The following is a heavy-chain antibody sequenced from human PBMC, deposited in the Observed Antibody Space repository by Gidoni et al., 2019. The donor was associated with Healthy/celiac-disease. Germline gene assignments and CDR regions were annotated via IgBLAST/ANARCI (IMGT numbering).Heavy chain of an antibody. D-gene: IGHD2-2*03. Sequence: QVQLQQWGAGLLKPSETLSLTCAGYGGSFSGYYWSWIRQPPGKGLEWIGEINHSVSTNYSPSLKSLVTISVDTSKHQFSRKLSSGTAADTGVYYCARARRGYCSGTICYGAGFRYFELCGRGTLFTVSS. CDR1: GGSFSGYY. CDR2: INHSVST. J-gene: IGHJ2*01. CDR3: ARARRGYCSGTICYGAGFRYFEL. V-gene: IGHV4-34*01.